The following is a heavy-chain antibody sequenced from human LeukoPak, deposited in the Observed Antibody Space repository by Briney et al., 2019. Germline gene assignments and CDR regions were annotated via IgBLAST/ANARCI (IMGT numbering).Heavy chain of an antibody. J-gene: IGHJ4*02. CDR1: GASISGGTYY. D-gene: IGHD2-15*01. Sequence: SETLSLTCSVSGASISGGTYYWGWIRQPPGKGLEWIGSIYYTGSTYDNPSLKSRVTISVDTSKNQFSLKLSPLTATDTAVYYCATRAASRRAFDSWGQGTLVTVSS. CDR3: ATRAASRRAFDS. CDR2: IYYTGST. V-gene: IGHV4-39*01.